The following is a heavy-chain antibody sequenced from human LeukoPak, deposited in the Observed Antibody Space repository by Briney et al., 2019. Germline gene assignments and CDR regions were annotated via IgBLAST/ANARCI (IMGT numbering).Heavy chain of an antibody. CDR1: GFTFSSYW. Sequence: GGSLRLSCAVSGFTFSSYWMHWVRQAPGKGLVWVSRINDDGSTTAYADSVKGRFTISRDNTKNTLYLQMNSLRAEDTAVYYCARTYSSFDYWGQGTLVTVSS. CDR2: INDDGSTT. D-gene: IGHD6-19*01. V-gene: IGHV3-74*01. J-gene: IGHJ4*02. CDR3: ARTYSSFDY.